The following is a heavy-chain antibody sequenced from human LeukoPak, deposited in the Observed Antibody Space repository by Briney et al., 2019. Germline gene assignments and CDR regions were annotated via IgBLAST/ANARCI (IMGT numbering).Heavy chain of an antibody. Sequence: GGSLRLSCAASGFTFSSYAVSWVRQAPGKGLEWVSSISGSGGSTYSADSVKGRFTISRDDSKNTLYLQMNSLRAEDTALYYCAKDRSCTDDICHGDFDYWGQGTLVTVSS. CDR2: ISGSGGST. V-gene: IGHV3-23*01. J-gene: IGHJ4*02. CDR3: AKDRSCTDDICHGDFDY. CDR1: GFTFSSYA. D-gene: IGHD2-8*01.